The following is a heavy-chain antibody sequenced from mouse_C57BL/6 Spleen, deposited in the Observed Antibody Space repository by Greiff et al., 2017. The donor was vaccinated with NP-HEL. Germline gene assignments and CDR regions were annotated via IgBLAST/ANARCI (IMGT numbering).Heavy chain of an antibody. D-gene: IGHD1-1*01. CDR1: GYTFTSYW. CDR3: ARDTTVVEGRYFDY. Sequence: QVQLQQPGAELVKPGASVKMSCKASGYTFTSYWITWVKQRPGQGLEWIGDIYPGSGSTNYNEKFKSKATLTVDTSSSTAYMQLSSLTSEDSAVYYCARDTTVVEGRYFDYWGKGTTLTVSS. J-gene: IGHJ2*01. V-gene: IGHV1-55*01. CDR2: IYPGSGST.